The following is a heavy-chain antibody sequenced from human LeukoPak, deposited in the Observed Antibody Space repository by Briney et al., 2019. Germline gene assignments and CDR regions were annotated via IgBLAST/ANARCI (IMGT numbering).Heavy chain of an antibody. V-gene: IGHV4-59*01. Sequence: SETLSLTCTVSGGSISSYYWSRIRQPPGKGLEWIGYIYYSGSTNYNPSLKSRVTISVDTSKNQFSLKLSSVTAADTAVYYCARGNWNYARNFDYWGQGTLVTVSS. CDR2: IYYSGST. CDR1: GGSISSYY. CDR3: ARGNWNYARNFDY. J-gene: IGHJ4*02. D-gene: IGHD1-7*01.